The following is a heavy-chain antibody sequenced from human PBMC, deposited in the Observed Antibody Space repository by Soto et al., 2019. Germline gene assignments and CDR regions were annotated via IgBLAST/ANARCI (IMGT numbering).Heavy chain of an antibody. J-gene: IGHJ6*02. V-gene: IGHV3-33*01. D-gene: IGHD5-12*01. CDR3: ARNGYSGYETRYYYYGMDV. CDR1: GFTFSSYG. CDR2: IWYDGSNK. Sequence: QPGGSLRLSCAASGFTFSSYGMHWVRQAPGKGLEWVAVIWYDGSNKYYADSVKGRFTISRDNSKNTLYLQMNSLRAEDTAVYYCARNGYSGYETRYYYYGMDVWGQGTTVTVSS.